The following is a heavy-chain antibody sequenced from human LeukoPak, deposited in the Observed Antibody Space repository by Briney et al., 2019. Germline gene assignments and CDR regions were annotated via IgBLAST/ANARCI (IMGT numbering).Heavy chain of an antibody. J-gene: IGHJ4*02. V-gene: IGHV4-34*01. D-gene: IGHD6-13*01. CDR1: GGSFSGYY. CDR2: INHSGST. CDR3: ARGLIAAAGTPSNDY. Sequence: PSEILSLTCAAYGGSFSGYYWSWLRQPPGKGLEWIGEINHSGSTNYNPSLKSRVTISVDTSKNQFSLKLSSVTAADTAVYYCARGLIAAAGTPSNDYWGQGTLVTVSS.